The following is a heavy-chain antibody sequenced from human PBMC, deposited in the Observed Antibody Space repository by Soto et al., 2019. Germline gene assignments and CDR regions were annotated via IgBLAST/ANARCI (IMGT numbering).Heavy chain of an antibody. CDR2: IWHDGTRK. Sequence: QVHLVESGGGVVQPGGSLTLSCSVSDFAFRLHGIHWVRHTPGKGLEWVAMIWHDGTRKYFRDSVRGRFTISRDSAKNKVYLQMNNLRGDASALYFCARDRSSSYSYAMDLWGQGTTVTVSS. D-gene: IGHD3-10*01. CDR3: ARDRSSSYSYAMDL. V-gene: IGHV3-33*01. J-gene: IGHJ6*02. CDR1: DFAFRLHG.